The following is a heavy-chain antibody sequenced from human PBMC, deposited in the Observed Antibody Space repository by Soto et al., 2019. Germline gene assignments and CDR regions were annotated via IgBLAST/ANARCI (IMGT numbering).Heavy chain of an antibody. CDR3: ARVQSASYYYYGMDV. CDR2: IYHSGST. Sequence: PSETLSLTCTVSGGSISSSSYYWGWIRQPPGKGLEWIGSIYHSGSTNYNPSLKSRVTISVDKSKNQFSLKLSSVTAADTAVYYCARVQSASYYYYGMDVWGQGTTVTVSS. D-gene: IGHD3-9*01. V-gene: IGHV4-39*07. J-gene: IGHJ6*02. CDR1: GGSISSSSYY.